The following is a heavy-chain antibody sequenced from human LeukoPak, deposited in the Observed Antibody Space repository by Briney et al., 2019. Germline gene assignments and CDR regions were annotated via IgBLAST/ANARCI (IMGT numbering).Heavy chain of an antibody. CDR3: ARDSNYGMDV. V-gene: IGHV3-74*01. CDR1: GFTFSSYW. J-gene: IGHJ6*02. Sequence: GGSLRLSCAASGFTFSSYWMHWVRQPSGKGLVWVSRINRDGSGTSYVDSVKGRFTISRDNAKNTVYLQMNSLRAEDTAVYYCARDSNYGMDVWGQGTTATVSS. CDR2: INRDGSGT.